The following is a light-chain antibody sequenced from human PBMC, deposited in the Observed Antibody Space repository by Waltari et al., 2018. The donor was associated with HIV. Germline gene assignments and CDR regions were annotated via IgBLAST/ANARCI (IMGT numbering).Light chain of an antibody. CDR2: EAR. J-gene: IGLJ2*01. CDR3: CSYATSSTLI. V-gene: IGLV2-23*01. Sequence: QSALTQPASVSGSPGQSITISCTGTSSDVGNYDLVSWYQQHPGKAPKVMIYEARRRPAGVSNRFSGSKSGNTASLTISGLQSEDEAAYYCCSYATSSTLIFGGGTKLTVL. CDR1: SSDVGNYDL.